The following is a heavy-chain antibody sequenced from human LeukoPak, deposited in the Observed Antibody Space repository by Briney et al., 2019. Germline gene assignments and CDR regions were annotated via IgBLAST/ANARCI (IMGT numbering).Heavy chain of an antibody. J-gene: IGHJ4*02. Sequence: SETLSLTCTVSGGSISSSSYYWSWIRQPPGKGLEWIGYMYYSGSTNYNPSLKSRVTISVDTSKNQFSLTLSSVTAADTAVYYCVRVTRWYGPYDYWGRGTLVTVSS. D-gene: IGHD6-13*01. CDR2: MYYSGST. CDR1: GGSISSSSYY. CDR3: VRVTRWYGPYDY. V-gene: IGHV4-61*01.